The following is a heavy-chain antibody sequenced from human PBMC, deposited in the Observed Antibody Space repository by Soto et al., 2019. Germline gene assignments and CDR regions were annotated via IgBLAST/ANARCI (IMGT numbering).Heavy chain of an antibody. J-gene: IGHJ5*02. V-gene: IGHV5-51*01. Sequence: GVSQRIWCNGAGDSCASDWSGWVRKMHGKGLEWMGIIYPGDSDTRYSPSFQGQVTISADKSISTAYLQWSSLKASDTAADTAVHYCVRDGTKTLRDWFDPWGQAISVTVPS. CDR3: VHYCVRDGTKTLRDWFDP. CDR2: IYPGDSDT. CDR1: GDSCASDW. D-gene: IGHD1-1*01.